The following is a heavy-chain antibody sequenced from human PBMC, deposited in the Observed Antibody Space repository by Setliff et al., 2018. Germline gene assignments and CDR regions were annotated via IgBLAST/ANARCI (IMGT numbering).Heavy chain of an antibody. CDR3: ARRATYYNFWSGYYDY. J-gene: IGHJ4*02. V-gene: IGHV4-39*07. Sequence: KPSETLSLTCTVSGGSISSSSYYWGWIRQPPGKGLEWIGSIYYSGSTYYNPSPKSRVTISVDTSKNQFSLKLSSVTAADTAVYYCARRATYYNFWSGYYDYWGQGTLVTVSS. CDR2: IYYSGST. D-gene: IGHD3-3*01. CDR1: GGSISSSSYY.